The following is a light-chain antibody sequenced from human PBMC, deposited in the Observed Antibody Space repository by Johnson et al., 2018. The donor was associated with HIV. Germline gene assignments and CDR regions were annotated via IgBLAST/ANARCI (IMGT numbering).Light chain of an antibody. J-gene: IGLJ1*01. Sequence: QSVLTQPPSVSAAAGQKVTISCSGSSSNIGNNYVSWYQQFPGTAPKLLIYENNKRPSGIPDRFSGSKSGTSATLGITGLQTGDEADYYCGTWDSSLSAYVFGTGTKVTVL. CDR3: GTWDSSLSAYV. V-gene: IGLV1-51*02. CDR1: SSNIGNNY. CDR2: ENN.